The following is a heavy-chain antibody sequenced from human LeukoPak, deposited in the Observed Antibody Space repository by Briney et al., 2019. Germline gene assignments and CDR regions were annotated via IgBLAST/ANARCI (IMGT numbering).Heavy chain of an antibody. CDR2: MDPYGGNT. D-gene: IGHD3-22*01. CDR1: GYTLTDFD. J-gene: IGHJ4*02. CDR3: ARGSSGHYEGHDF. Sequence: ASVKVSCKASGYTLTDFDVNWVRQATGQGLEWMGRMDPYGGNTAFGQKFQGRVTLTRDASTSTAYMELNSLRSEDTAVYYCARGSSGHYEGHDFWGQGTLVTVSS. V-gene: IGHV1-8*01.